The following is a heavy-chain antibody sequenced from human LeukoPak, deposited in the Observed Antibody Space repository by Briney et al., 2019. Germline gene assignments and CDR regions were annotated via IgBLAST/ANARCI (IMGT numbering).Heavy chain of an antibody. CDR2: MNPNSGNT. CDR1: GYTFTSYD. J-gene: IGHJ4*02. D-gene: IGHD2-15*01. V-gene: IGHV1-8*01. Sequence: ASVKVSCKASGYTFTSYDINWVRQATGQGLEWMGWMNPNSGNTGYAQKFQGRVTMTRNTSISTAYMELSSLRSEDTAVYYCARGRLCSGGSCLDYWGQGTLVTVSS. CDR3: ARGRLCSGGSCLDY.